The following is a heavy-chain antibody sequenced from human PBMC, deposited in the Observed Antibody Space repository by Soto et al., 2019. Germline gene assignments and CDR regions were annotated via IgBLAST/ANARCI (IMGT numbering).Heavy chain of an antibody. V-gene: IGHV3-7*04. Sequence: EVQLVESGGGLVQPGGSLRLSCAASGFTFSSYWMSWVRQAPGKGLEWVANIKQDGSDKYYVDSVKGRFTISRDNAKNSLYLQMSNLRADDTAVYYCARQNKNAAGTVYHCLDLWGQGTTLTVSS. CDR3: ARQNKNAAGTVYHCLDL. CDR2: IKQDGSDK. J-gene: IGHJ6*02. CDR1: GFTFSSYW. D-gene: IGHD6-13*01.